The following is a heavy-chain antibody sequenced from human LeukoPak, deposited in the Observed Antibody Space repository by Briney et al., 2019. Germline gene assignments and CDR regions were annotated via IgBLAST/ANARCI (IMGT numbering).Heavy chain of an antibody. D-gene: IGHD5-12*01. CDR2: MNPNSGNT. V-gene: IGHV1-8*01. Sequence: ASVKVSCKASGYTFTSYDINWVRRATGQGLEWMGWMNPNSGNTGYAQKFQGRVTMTRNTSISTAYMELSSLRSEDTAVYYCARGVDYYNWFDPWGQGTLVTVSS. CDR1: GYTFTSYD. J-gene: IGHJ5*02. CDR3: ARGVDYYNWFDP.